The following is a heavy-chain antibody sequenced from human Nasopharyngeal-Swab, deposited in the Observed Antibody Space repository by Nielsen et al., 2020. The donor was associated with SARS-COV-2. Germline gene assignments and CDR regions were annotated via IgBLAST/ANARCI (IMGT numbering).Heavy chain of an antibody. Sequence: GESLKISCAASGFTVSSNYMSWVRQAPGQGLEWVSVIYSGGSTYYADSVKGRFTISSDNSKNTLYLQLNCLRAEDTAVYYCAREWGGYCSSTSCQNYYGMDVWGQGTTVTVSS. V-gene: IGHV3-53*01. CDR2: IYSGGST. J-gene: IGHJ6*02. CDR3: AREWGGYCSSTSCQNYYGMDV. D-gene: IGHD2-2*03. CDR1: GFTVSSNY.